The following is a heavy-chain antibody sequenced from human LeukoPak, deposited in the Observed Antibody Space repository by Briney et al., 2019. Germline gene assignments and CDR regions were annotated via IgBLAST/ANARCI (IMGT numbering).Heavy chain of an antibody. CDR2: IYPGDSDT. D-gene: IGHD3-3*01. V-gene: IGHV5-51*01. Sequence: GESLKISCRGSGNSFTSYWTGWVRQLPGKGLEWMGIIYPGDSDTRYSPSFQGQVTISADKSISTAYLQWSSLKASDTAMYYCARGFGVVSSAFDYWGQGTLVTVSS. CDR1: GNSFTSYW. CDR3: ARGFGVVSSAFDY. J-gene: IGHJ4*02.